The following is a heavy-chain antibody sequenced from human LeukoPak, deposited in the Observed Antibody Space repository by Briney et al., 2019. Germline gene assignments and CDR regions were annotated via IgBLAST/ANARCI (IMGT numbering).Heavy chain of an antibody. D-gene: IGHD1-14*01. CDR1: GFTFKSYG. CDR3: TRDRSRAEDD. Sequence: GGSLTLSCAASGFTFKSYGMNWVRQAPGKGLEWVANINQGGSDKYYVDSVKGRFTISRDNANNLLYLQMNSLRGEDTAVYYCTRDRSRAEDDWGQGTLVTVSS. J-gene: IGHJ4*02. CDR2: INQGGSDK. V-gene: IGHV3-7*01.